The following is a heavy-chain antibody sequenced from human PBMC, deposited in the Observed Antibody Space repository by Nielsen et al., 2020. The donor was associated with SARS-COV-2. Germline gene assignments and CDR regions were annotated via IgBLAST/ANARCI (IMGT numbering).Heavy chain of an antibody. V-gene: IGHV4-39*01. Sequence: SETLSLTCTVSGGSISSSSYYWGWIRQPPGKGLEWIGSIYYSGSTYYNPSLKSRVTISVDTSKNQFSLKLSSVTAADTAVYYCVYCSSTSCPDVWGQGTTVTVSS. CDR2: IYYSGST. D-gene: IGHD2-2*01. CDR1: GGSISSSSYY. J-gene: IGHJ6*02. CDR3: VYCSSTSCPDV.